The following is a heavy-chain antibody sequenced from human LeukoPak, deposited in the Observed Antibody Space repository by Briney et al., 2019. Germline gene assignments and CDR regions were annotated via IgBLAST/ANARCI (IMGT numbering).Heavy chain of an antibody. J-gene: IGHJ4*02. Sequence: PGGSLRLSCAASGFTFSSYSMNWVRQAPGKGLEWVSSISSSSSYIYYADSVKGRFTISRDNAKNSLYLQMNSLRAEDAAVYYCARGGVTGPHYWGQGTLVTVSS. V-gene: IGHV3-21*01. CDR3: ARGGVTGPHY. D-gene: IGHD1-14*01. CDR1: GFTFSSYS. CDR2: ISSSSSYI.